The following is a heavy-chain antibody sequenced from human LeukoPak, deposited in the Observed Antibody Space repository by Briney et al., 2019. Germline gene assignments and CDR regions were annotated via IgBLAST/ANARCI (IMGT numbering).Heavy chain of an antibody. CDR2: ISSSSGYT. J-gene: IGHJ4*02. D-gene: IGHD6-19*01. V-gene: IGHV3-11*06. Sequence: GGSLRPSCAASGFTFSDYYMSWIRQAPGKGLEWASYISSSSGYTNYADSVKGRFSISRDNAKNSLYLQMNSLRAEDTAVFYCARAASSSGWYYFDYWGQGTLVTVSS. CDR3: ARAASSSGWYYFDY. CDR1: GFTFSDYY.